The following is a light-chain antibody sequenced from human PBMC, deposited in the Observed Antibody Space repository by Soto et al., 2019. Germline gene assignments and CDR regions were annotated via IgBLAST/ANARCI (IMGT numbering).Light chain of an antibody. CDR3: CSYAGSSSYV. Sequence: QSVLTQPASVSGSPGQSITISRTGTSSDVGSYNLVSWYQQHPGKAPKLIIYEGSKRPSGVSNRFSGSKSGNTASLTISGLQAEDEADYYCCSYAGSSSYVFGTGTKVTVL. V-gene: IGLV2-23*01. CDR2: EGS. CDR1: SSDVGSYNL. J-gene: IGLJ1*01.